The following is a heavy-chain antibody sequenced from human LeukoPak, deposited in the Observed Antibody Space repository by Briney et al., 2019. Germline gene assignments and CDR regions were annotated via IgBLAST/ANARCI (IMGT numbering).Heavy chain of an antibody. CDR3: ASPASGSYYGYN. V-gene: IGHV1-2*06. Sequence: ASVKVSCKVSGYTFTGYYMHWVRQAPGQGLEWMGRINPNSGDTNYAQNFQGRVTMTRDTSISTAYMELSRLRSDDTAVYYCASPASGSYYGYNWGQGTLVTVSS. J-gene: IGHJ4*02. CDR2: INPNSGDT. D-gene: IGHD1-26*01. CDR1: GYTFTGYY.